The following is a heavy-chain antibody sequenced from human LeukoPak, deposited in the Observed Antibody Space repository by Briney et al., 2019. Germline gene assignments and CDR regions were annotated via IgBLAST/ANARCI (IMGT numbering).Heavy chain of an antibody. V-gene: IGHV3-21*01. CDR3: ARDRGGVRYCSGGSCLYGMDV. D-gene: IGHD2-15*01. CDR1: GFTFSSYS. Sequence: GGSLRLSCAASGFTFSSYSMNWVRQAPGKGLEWVSSISSSSSYIYYADSVKGRFTISRDNAKNSLYLQMNSLRAEDTAVYYCARDRGGVRYCSGGSCLYGMDVWGQGTTVTVSS. CDR2: ISSSSSYI. J-gene: IGHJ6*02.